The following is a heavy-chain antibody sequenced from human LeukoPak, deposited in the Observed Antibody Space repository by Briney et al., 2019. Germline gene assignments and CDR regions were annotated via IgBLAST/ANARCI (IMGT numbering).Heavy chain of an antibody. D-gene: IGHD3-22*01. V-gene: IGHV3-48*01. CDR2: ISSSSSTI. J-gene: IGHJ3*02. CDR3: ARVQYYYDSSGYYYGKDAFDI. Sequence: PGGSLRLSCAASGFTFSSYSMNWVRQAPGKRLEGVSYISSSSSTIYYADSVKGRFTISRDNAKNSLYLQMNSLRAEDTAVYYCARVQYYYDSSGYYYGKDAFDIWGQGTMVTVSS. CDR1: GFTFSSYS.